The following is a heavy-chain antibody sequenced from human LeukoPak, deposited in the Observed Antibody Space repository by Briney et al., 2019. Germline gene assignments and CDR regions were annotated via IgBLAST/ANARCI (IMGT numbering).Heavy chain of an antibody. V-gene: IGHV4-39*01. D-gene: IGHD1-26*01. Sequence: SETLSLTCTVSGGSISSSSHYWGWIRQPPGKGLEWIGSIYYSGSTDYNSPLKSRVTISVDTSKNQFSLKLSSVTAADTAVYYCARYIVGAFFDYWGQGTLVTVSS. CDR1: GGSISSSSHY. CDR3: ARYIVGAFFDY. J-gene: IGHJ4*02. CDR2: IYYSGST.